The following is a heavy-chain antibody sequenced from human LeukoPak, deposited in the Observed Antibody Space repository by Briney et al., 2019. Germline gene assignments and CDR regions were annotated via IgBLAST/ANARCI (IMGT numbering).Heavy chain of an antibody. CDR1: GGSISSYY. CDR2: IYYSGST. CDR3: ARVRNNLVVPAASYYYYYMDV. Sequence: SETLSLTCTVSGGSISSYYWSWIRQPPGKGLEWIGYIYYSGSTNYNPSLKSRVTISVDTSKNQFSLKLSSVTAADTAVYYCARVRNNLVVPAASYYYYYMDVWGKGTTVTVSS. J-gene: IGHJ6*03. D-gene: IGHD2-2*01. V-gene: IGHV4-59*01.